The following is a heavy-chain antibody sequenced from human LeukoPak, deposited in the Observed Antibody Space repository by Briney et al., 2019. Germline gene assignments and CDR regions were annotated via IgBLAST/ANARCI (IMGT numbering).Heavy chain of an antibody. V-gene: IGHV3-23*01. J-gene: IGHJ5*02. CDR2: ISGSVGST. CDR3: ANALRGYCSSTSFYTGNWFDP. Sequence: PGGSLRLSCAPSGFTFSSYAMSCVRQAPGKGLEWVSAISGSVGSTYYAESVEGRFTISRDNSKNTLYLQMNSLRAEDTAVYYCANALRGYCSSTSFYTGNWFDPWGQGTLVTVSS. CDR1: GFTFSSYA. D-gene: IGHD2-2*02.